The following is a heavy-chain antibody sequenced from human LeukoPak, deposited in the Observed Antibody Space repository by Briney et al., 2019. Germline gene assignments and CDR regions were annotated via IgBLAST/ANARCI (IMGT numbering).Heavy chain of an antibody. J-gene: IGHJ4*02. CDR3: ARATRPKYSGSYYYFDY. D-gene: IGHD1-26*01. CDR2: IYYSGST. CDR1: GGSISSSSYY. Sequence: PSETLSLTCTVSGGSISSSSYYWGWIRQPPGKGLEWIGSIYYSGSTYYNPSLKSRVTISVDTSKNQFSLKLSSVTAADTAVYYCARATRPKYSGSYYYFDYWGQGTLVTVSS. V-gene: IGHV4-39*07.